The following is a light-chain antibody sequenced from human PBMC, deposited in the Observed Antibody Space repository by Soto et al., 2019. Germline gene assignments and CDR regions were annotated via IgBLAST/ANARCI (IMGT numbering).Light chain of an antibody. CDR1: RTDVDGYDY. V-gene: IGLV2-14*03. J-gene: IGLJ1*01. Sequence: QSALTQPTSVSGSPGQTIAISCTGARTDVDGYDYVSWYQQHPGQAPQLIIYDVYNRPSGVSHRFSGSKSGDTASLTIAGLQAEDEADYYWTSDTSSTPFSVFGSGTKLTVL. CDR2: DVY. CDR3: TSDTSSTPFSV.